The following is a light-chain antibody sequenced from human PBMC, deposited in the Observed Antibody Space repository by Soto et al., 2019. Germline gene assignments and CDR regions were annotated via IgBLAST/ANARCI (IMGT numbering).Light chain of an antibody. CDR2: RAS. Sequence: DIQMTQSPSTLSASVGDRVTITCRASQNINNWLAWYQQKPGMAPRFLIYRASSLESGVPSRFSGSRSGTDFTLTISSLQPDDFAIYYCQQYNSYPYTFGQGTKLEIK. J-gene: IGKJ2*01. V-gene: IGKV1-5*03. CDR3: QQYNSYPYT. CDR1: QNINNW.